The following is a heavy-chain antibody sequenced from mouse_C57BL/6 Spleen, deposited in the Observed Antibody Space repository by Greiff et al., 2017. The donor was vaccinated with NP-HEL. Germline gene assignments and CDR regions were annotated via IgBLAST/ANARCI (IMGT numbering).Heavy chain of an antibody. CDR3: ARNQGDSSGYYFDY. J-gene: IGHJ2*01. CDR1: GFSLTSYG. Sequence: QVHVKQSGPGLVQPSQSLSITCTVSGFSLTSYGVHWVRQSPGKGLEWLGVIWSGGSTDYNAAFISRLSISKDNSKSQVFFKMNSLQADDTAIYYCARNQGDSSGYYFDYWGQGTTLTVSS. CDR2: IWSGGST. D-gene: IGHD3-2*02. V-gene: IGHV2-2*01.